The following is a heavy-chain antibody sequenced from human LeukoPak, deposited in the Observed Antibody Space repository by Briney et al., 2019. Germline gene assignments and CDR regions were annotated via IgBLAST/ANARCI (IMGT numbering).Heavy chain of an antibody. CDR1: GYTFTSYA. Sequence: ASVKVSCKASGYTFTSYAMHWVRQAPGQRLEWMGWINAGNGNTKYSQKFHGRVTITRDTSASTAYMELSSLRSEDTAVYYCARGVYHYYGSGRVAFDIWGQGTMVTVSS. J-gene: IGHJ3*02. D-gene: IGHD3-10*01. CDR2: INAGNGNT. CDR3: ARGVYHYYGSGRVAFDI. V-gene: IGHV1-3*01.